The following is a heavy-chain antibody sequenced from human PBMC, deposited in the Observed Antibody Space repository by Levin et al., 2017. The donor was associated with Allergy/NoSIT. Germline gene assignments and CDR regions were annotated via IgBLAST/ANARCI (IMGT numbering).Heavy chain of an antibody. D-gene: IGHD2/OR15-2a*01. J-gene: IGHJ2*01. Sequence: PGGSLRLSCAASGFTFSGSAMHWVRQASGKGLEWVGRIRSKANSYATAYAASVKGRFTISRDDSKNTAYLQMNSLKTEDTAVYYCTSLTTRGYWYFDLWGRGTLVTVSS. CDR2: IRSKANSYAT. CDR1: GFTFSGSA. CDR3: TSLTTRGYWYFDL. V-gene: IGHV3-73*01.